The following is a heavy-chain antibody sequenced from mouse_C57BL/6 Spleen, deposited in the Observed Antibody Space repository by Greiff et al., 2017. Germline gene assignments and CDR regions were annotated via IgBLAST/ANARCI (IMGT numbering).Heavy chain of an antibody. CDR2: IYPGSGST. D-gene: IGHD1-2*01. Sequence: QVQLQQPGAELVKPGASVKMSCKASGYTFTSYWITWVKQRPGQGLEWIGDIYPGSGSTNYNEKFKSKATLTVDTSSSTAYMQLSSLTSEDSAVYYCARRILTTAAMDYWVKEPQSPSPQ. CDR3: ARRILTTAAMDY. CDR1: GYTFTSYW. V-gene: IGHV1-55*01. J-gene: IGHJ4*01.